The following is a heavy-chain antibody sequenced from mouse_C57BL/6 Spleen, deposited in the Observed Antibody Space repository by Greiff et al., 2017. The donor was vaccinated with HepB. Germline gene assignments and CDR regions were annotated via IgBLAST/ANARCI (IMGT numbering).Heavy chain of an antibody. CDR2: IDPENGDT. CDR3: TASKMGY. CDR1: GFNIKDDY. J-gene: IGHJ2*01. D-gene: IGHD2-10*02. Sequence: EVKLMESGAELVRPGASVKLSCTASGFNIKDDYMHWVKQRPEQGLEWIGWIDPENGDTEYASKYQGKATITPDTSSNTAYLQLSSLTSEDTAVYYWTASKMGYWGQGTTLTVSS. V-gene: IGHV14-4*01.